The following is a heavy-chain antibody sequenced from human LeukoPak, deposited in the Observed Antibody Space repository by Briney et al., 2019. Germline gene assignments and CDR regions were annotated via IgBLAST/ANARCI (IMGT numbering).Heavy chain of an antibody. CDR2: IIPIFGTA. Sequence: SVKVSCKASGGTFSSYAISWVRQAPGQGLEWMGGIIPIFGTANYAQKFQGRVTITADESTSTAYMELSSLRSEDTAVYYCARGVVPAAITPGNWFDPWGQGTLVTASS. J-gene: IGHJ5*02. V-gene: IGHV1-69*13. CDR1: GGTFSSYA. CDR3: ARGVVPAAITPGNWFDP. D-gene: IGHD2-2*02.